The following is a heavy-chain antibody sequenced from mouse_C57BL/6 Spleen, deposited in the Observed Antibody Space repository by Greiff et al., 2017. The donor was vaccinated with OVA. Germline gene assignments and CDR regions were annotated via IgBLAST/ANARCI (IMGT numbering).Heavy chain of an antibody. CDR3: ARERGSDDFYFDY. V-gene: IGHV1-52*01. D-gene: IGHD2-12*01. CDR2: IDPSDSET. CDR1: GYTFTSYW. Sequence: VQLQQPGAELVRPGSSVKLSCKASGYTFTSYWMHWVKQRPIQGLEWIGNIDPSDSETHYNQKFKDKATLTVDKSSSTAYMQLSSLTSEDSAVYYCARERGSDDFYFDYWGQGTTLTVSS. J-gene: IGHJ2*01.